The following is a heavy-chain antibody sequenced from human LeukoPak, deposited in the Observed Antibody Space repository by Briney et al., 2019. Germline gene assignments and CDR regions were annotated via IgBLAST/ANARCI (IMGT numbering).Heavy chain of an antibody. V-gene: IGHV4-59*01. CDR1: GGSISSYY. CDR3: ARSASRGGPRAFDI. D-gene: IGHD3-10*01. CDR2: IYYSGSN. J-gene: IGHJ3*02. Sequence: PSETLSLTCTVSGGSISSYYWSWIRQPPGKGLEWVGYIYYSGSNNYNPSLKSRVTISVGTSKNQFYLKLSSVTAADTAVYYCARSASRGGPRAFDIWGQGTMVTVPS.